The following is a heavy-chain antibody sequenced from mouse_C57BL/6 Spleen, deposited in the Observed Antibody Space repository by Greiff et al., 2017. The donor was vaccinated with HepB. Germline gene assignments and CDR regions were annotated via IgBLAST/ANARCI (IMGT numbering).Heavy chain of an antibody. Sequence: QVQLKESGAELVKPGASVKMSCKASGYTFTSYWITWVKQRPGQGLEWIGDIYPGSGSTNYNEKFKSKATLTVDTSSSTAYMQLSSLTSEDSAVYYCAKGQLRSAWFAYWGQGTLVTVSA. CDR1: GYTFTSYW. D-gene: IGHD3-2*02. CDR3: AKGQLRSAWFAY. V-gene: IGHV1-55*01. CDR2: IYPGSGST. J-gene: IGHJ3*01.